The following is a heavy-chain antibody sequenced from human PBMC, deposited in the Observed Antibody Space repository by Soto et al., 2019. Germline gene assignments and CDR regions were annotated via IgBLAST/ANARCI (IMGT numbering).Heavy chain of an antibody. CDR3: ARSPTSDPLYGSGGSQSLDYYYYYMDV. Sequence: GGSLKLSCAASGFSLRTYGMHSVRQAPGKGLAWGSGIWDDGSNKHYADSVMGRFIISRDNSQNTLYLQMNSLRAEDTAVYYCARSPTSDPLYGSGGSQSLDYYYYYMDVWGKGTTVTVSS. V-gene: IGHV3-33*01. CDR2: IWDDGSNK. J-gene: IGHJ6*03. CDR1: GFSLRTYG. D-gene: IGHD3-10*01.